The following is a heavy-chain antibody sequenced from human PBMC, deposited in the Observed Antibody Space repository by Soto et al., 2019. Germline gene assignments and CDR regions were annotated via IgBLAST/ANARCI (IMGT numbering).Heavy chain of an antibody. D-gene: IGHD3-3*01. CDR2: ISGSGDNT. CDR3: ARTIFGVVSDGFDI. CDR1: GFTFSSHA. V-gene: IGHV3-23*01. J-gene: IGHJ3*02. Sequence: PGGSLRLSCAASGFTFSSHAMSWVRQTPGKGLEWVSVISGSGDNTHYADSVKGRFTIARDNSKNTLSLQMNSLRAEDTAVYYCARTIFGVVSDGFDIWGQGTMVTVS.